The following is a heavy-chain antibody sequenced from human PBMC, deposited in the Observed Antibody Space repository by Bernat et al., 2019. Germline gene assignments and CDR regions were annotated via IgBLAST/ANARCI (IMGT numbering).Heavy chain of an antibody. CDR3: ARDGGYSGYDIGGIIDY. CDR2: IIPILGIA. CDR1: GGTFSSYT. Sequence: QVQLVQSGAEVKKPGSSVKVSCKAPGGTFSSYTISWVRQAPGQGLEWMGRIIPILGIANYAQKFQGRVTITADKSTSTAYMELSSLRSEDTAVYYCARDGGYSGYDIGGIIDYWGQGTLVTVSS. D-gene: IGHD5-12*01. J-gene: IGHJ4*02. V-gene: IGHV1-69*08.